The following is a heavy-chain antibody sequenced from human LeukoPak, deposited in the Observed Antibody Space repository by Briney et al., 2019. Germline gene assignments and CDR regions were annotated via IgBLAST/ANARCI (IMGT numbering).Heavy chain of an antibody. Sequence: GGSLRLSCAASGFTFSSYWMHWVRQAPGKGLVWVSHIKGDGSDIEYADSVKGRFTISTDNAKNTLYLQMNSLRAEDTAVYYCARDDPGPQAFDFWGRGTMVTVSS. CDR3: ARDDPGPQAFDF. V-gene: IGHV3-74*01. CDR2: IKGDGSDI. CDR1: GFTFSSYW. J-gene: IGHJ3*01.